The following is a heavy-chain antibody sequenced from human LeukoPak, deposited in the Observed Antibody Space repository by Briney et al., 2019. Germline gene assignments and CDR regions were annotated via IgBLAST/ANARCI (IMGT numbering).Heavy chain of an antibody. CDR3: AKDEELRDDFWSGYYEGVGDAFDI. D-gene: IGHD3-3*01. CDR2: IRYDGSNK. Sequence: GGSLRLSCAASGFTFSSYGMHWVRQAPGKGLEWVAFIRYDGSNKYYADSVKGRFTISRDNSKNTLYLQMNSLRAEDTAVYYCAKDEELRDDFWSGYYEGVGDAFDIWGQGTMVTVSS. J-gene: IGHJ3*02. V-gene: IGHV3-30*02. CDR1: GFTFSSYG.